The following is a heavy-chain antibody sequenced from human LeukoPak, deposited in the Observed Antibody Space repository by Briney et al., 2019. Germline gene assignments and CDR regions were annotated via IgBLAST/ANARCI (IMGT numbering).Heavy chain of an antibody. J-gene: IGHJ4*02. Sequence: SGPTLVNPTQTLTLTCTFSGFSLSASGMCVSWIRQPPGKALEWLALIDWDDDKYYSTSLKTRLTISKDTSKNQVVLTMTNTDPVDTATYYCARYYDSSGHFDYWGQGTLVTVSS. D-gene: IGHD3-22*01. CDR1: GFSLSASGMC. CDR3: ARYYDSSGHFDY. CDR2: IDWDDDK. V-gene: IGHV2-70*01.